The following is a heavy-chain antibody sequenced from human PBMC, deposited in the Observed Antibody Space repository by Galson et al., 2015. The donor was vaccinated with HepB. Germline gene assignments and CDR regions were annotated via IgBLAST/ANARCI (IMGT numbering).Heavy chain of an antibody. V-gene: IGHV1-69*13. CDR2: IIPIFGTA. D-gene: IGHD2-15*01. CDR3: ARVRAGPSNGRAYCSGGSCYSGGLGYYYYYGMDV. Sequence: SVKVSCKASGGTFSSYAISWVRQAPGQGLEWMGGIIPIFGTANYAQKFQGRVTITADESTSTAYMELSSLRSEDTAVYYCARVRAGPSNGRAYCSGGSCYSGGLGYYYYYGMDVWGQGTTVTVSS. J-gene: IGHJ6*02. CDR1: GGTFSSYA.